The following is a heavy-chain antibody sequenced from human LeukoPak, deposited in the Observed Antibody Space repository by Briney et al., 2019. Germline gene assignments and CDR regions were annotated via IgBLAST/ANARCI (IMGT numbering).Heavy chain of an antibody. CDR2: INPNSGDT. CDR1: GGTFSSYA. Sequence: ASVKVSCKASGGTFSSYAISWVRQAPGQGLEWMGWINPNSGDTSYAQKFQGWVTMTRDTSISAVYMELSSLTSDDTAVYYCAREMATNPSQFDYWGQGTLVTVSS. D-gene: IGHD5-24*01. V-gene: IGHV1-2*04. CDR3: AREMATNPSQFDY. J-gene: IGHJ4*02.